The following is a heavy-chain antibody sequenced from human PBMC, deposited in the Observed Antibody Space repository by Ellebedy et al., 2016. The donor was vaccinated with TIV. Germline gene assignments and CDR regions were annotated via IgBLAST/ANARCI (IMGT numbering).Heavy chain of an antibody. J-gene: IGHJ4*02. CDR1: GFTFSRFA. CDR3: AKGRGGGSDSSAPRYYFDY. V-gene: IGHV3-23*01. Sequence: GESLKISCAASGFTFSRFAITWVRQAPGKGLEWVSTISHTGTRTYYTNSVEGRFIISRDISKRALYLQMNSLRAEDTAVYYCAKGRGGGSDSSAPRYYFDYWGLGTLVTVSS. CDR2: ISHTGTRT. D-gene: IGHD3-22*01.